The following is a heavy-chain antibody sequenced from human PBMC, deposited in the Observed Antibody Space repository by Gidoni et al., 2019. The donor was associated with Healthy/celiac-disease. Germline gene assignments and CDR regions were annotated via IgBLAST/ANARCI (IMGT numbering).Heavy chain of an antibody. CDR3: ARDYTAMADDAFDI. CDR1: GFPFSSYS. Sequence: VQLVESGGGLVQPGGSLSLASADSGFPFSSYSMNWFRQAPGKGLVWVSSISSSSIYIYYADSVKVRFTISRANAKNSLYLQMNSLRAEYTAVYYCARDYTAMADDAFDIWGQGTMVTVSS. V-gene: IGHV3-21*01. D-gene: IGHD5-18*01. CDR2: ISSSSIYI. J-gene: IGHJ3*02.